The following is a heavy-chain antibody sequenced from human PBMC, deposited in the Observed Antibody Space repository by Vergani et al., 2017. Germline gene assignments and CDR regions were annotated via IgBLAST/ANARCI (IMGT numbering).Heavy chain of an antibody. CDR2: INPNSGGT. J-gene: IGHJ5*02. D-gene: IGHD6-19*01. CDR1: GYTFTGYY. CDR3: ARRRNRSGWIEVGWFDP. V-gene: IGHV1-2*02. Sequence: QVQLVQSGAEVKKPGASVKVSCKASGYTFTGYYMHWVRQAPGQGLEWMGWINPNSGGTNYAQKFQGRVTMTRDTSISTAYMELSRLRSDDTAVYYCARRRNRSGWIEVGWFDPWGQGTLVTVSS.